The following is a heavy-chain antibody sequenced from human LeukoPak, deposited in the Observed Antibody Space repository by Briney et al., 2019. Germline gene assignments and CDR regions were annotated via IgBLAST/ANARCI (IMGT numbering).Heavy chain of an antibody. CDR3: AREGYDFWGVYMDV. CDR1: GFTFSSHS. Sequence: PGGSLRLSCAASGFTFSSHSMNWVRQAPGKGLEWVSSISGSSSYIYYADSVKGRFTISRDNAKNSLYLQMNSLRAEDTAVYYCAREGYDFWGVYMDVWGKGTTVTVSS. CDR2: ISGSSSYI. V-gene: IGHV3-21*01. J-gene: IGHJ6*03. D-gene: IGHD3-3*01.